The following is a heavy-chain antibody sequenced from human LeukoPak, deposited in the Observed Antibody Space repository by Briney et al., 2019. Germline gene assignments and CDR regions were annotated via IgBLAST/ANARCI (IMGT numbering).Heavy chain of an antibody. J-gene: IGHJ4*02. CDR3: ARANIAVTSDY. D-gene: IGHD4-11*01. CDR2: ISTTGNTI. Sequence: GGSLRLSCAASGFAFSDYYMSWIRQAPGKGLEWVSYISTTGNTIIYADSVKGRFTISRDNAKNSLYLQMNSLRAEDTAVYYCARANIAVTSDYWGQGTLVTVSS. V-gene: IGHV3-11*04. CDR1: GFAFSDYY.